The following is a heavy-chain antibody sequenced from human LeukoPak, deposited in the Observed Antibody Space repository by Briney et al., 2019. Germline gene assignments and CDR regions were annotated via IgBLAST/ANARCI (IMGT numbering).Heavy chain of an antibody. CDR3: AKRFRGTSGLYYFDS. V-gene: IGHV3-23*01. J-gene: IGHJ4*02. Sequence: GGSLRLSCAASEFTFSSYSMNWVRQPPGKGLEWVSAIRGSGDSTYYAESVKGRFTISRDNSKNTLYLQMNSLRAEDTAVYYCAKRFRGTSGLYYFDSWGQGTLVTVSS. D-gene: IGHD2/OR15-2a*01. CDR2: IRGSGDST. CDR1: EFTFSSYS.